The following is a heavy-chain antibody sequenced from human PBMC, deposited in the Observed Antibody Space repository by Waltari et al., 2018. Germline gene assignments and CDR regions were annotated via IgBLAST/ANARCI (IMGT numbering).Heavy chain of an antibody. CDR3: ARGPFRIYYGSGSPPWYFDL. D-gene: IGHD3-10*01. J-gene: IGHJ2*01. V-gene: IGHV4-34*01. CDR2: HGGST. Sequence: HGGSTNYNPSLKSRVTISVDTSKNQFSLKLSSVTAADTAVYYCARGPFRIYYGSGSPPWYFDLWGRGTLVTVSS.